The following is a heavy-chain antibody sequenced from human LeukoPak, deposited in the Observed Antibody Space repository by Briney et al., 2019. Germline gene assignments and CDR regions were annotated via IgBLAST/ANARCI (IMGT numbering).Heavy chain of an antibody. Sequence: SETLSLTCTVSGGSISSGGYYWSWIRQPPGKGLEWIGYIYYSGSTYYNPSLKSRVTISVGTSKNQFSLKLSSVTAADTAVYYCARANCSSTSRRHNWFDPWGQGTLVTVSS. V-gene: IGHV4-61*08. CDR3: ARANCSSTSRRHNWFDP. D-gene: IGHD2-2*01. CDR1: GGSISSGGYY. CDR2: IYYSGST. J-gene: IGHJ5*02.